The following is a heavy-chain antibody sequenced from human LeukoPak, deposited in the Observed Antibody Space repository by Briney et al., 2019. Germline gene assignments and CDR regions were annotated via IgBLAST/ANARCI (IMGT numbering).Heavy chain of an antibody. V-gene: IGHV3-33*06. CDR2: IWYDGSNK. CDR3: AKDYTVAGFYFDY. J-gene: IGHJ4*02. CDR1: GFTFSSHG. Sequence: PGGSLRLSCAASGFTFSSHGMHWVRQAPGKGLEWVAVIWYDGSNKYYADSGKGRFTISRDNSNSTLYLQMNSLRAEDTAVYYCAKDYTVAGFYFDYWGQGTLVTVSS. D-gene: IGHD4-23*01.